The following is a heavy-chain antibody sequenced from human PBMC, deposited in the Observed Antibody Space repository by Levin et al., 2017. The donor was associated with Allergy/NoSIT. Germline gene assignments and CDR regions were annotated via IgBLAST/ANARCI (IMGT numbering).Heavy chain of an antibody. CDR1: GGSIRSGDYY. CDR3: ARPYSSGWSGAFDI. J-gene: IGHJ3*02. V-gene: IGHV4-30-4*01. Sequence: SQTLSLTCTVSGGSIRSGDYYWSWIRQPPGRGLELIGYIYYSGSTYYNPSLKGRVTISVDTSKNQFSLKLSSVTAADTAIYYCARPYSSGWSGAFDIWGQGTMVTVSS. D-gene: IGHD6-19*01. CDR2: IYYSGST.